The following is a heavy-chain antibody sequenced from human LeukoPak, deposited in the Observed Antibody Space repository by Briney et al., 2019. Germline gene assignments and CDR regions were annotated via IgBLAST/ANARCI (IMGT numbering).Heavy chain of an antibody. CDR2: IYHSGST. D-gene: IGHD1-26*01. Sequence: SGTLSLTCAVSGGPISSSSWWSWVRQPPGKGLEWIGEIYHSGSTNYNPSLKSRVTISVDKSKNQFSLKLSSVTAADTAVYYCAANVVGATTDWFDPWGQGTLVTVSS. J-gene: IGHJ5*02. V-gene: IGHV4-4*02. CDR1: GGPISSSSW. CDR3: AANVVGATTDWFDP.